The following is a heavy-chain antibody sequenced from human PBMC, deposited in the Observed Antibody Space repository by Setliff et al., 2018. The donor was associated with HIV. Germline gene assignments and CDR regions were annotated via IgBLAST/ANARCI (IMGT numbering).Heavy chain of an antibody. J-gene: IGHJ5*02. CDR2: INNDETIT. V-gene: IGHV3-74*01. CDR3: ARYFYASSSSAIDA. D-gene: IGHD3-16*01. Sequence: GGSLRLSCAASGFTFNSYWMHWVRQAPGKGLMWVSHINNDETITKYADSVKGRFTISRDNAANSLYLQMNSLRVEDTAIYFCARYFYASSSSAIDAWGQGMPVTVSS. CDR1: GFTFNSYW.